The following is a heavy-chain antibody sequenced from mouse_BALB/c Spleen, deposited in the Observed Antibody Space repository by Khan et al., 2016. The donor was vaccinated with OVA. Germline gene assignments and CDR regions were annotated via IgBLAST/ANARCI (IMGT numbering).Heavy chain of an antibody. D-gene: IGHD3-3*01. J-gene: IGHJ3*01. V-gene: IGHV3-2*02. Sequence: EVQLQESGPGLVKPSQSLSLACTVTGYSITSDYVWNWIRQFPGNKLEWMGYISYSGSTSYTPSLKSRFSITRDTSKNQFFLQLNSMTTEDTATYYCTRGRANWGQGPLVTVSA. CDR1: GYSITSDYV. CDR2: ISYSGST. CDR3: TRGRAN.